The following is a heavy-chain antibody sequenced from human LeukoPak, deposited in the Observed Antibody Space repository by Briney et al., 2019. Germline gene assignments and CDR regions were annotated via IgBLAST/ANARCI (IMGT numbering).Heavy chain of an antibody. CDR1: GGSISSNSYY. Sequence: SETLSLTCTVSGGSISSNSYYWGWIRQPPGKGLEWIGSIYYSGSTNYNPSLKSRVTISVDTSKNQFSLKLSSVTAADTAVYYCARDTADPGGSYYRYYYMDVWGKGTTVTVSS. J-gene: IGHJ6*03. D-gene: IGHD1-26*01. CDR3: ARDTADPGGSYYRYYYMDV. CDR2: IYYSGST. V-gene: IGHV4-39*07.